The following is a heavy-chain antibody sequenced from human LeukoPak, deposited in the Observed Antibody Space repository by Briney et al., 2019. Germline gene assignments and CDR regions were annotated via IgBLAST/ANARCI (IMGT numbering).Heavy chain of an antibody. CDR1: DYSVTSAYY. CDR2: IFHGETT. V-gene: IGHV4-38-2*01. D-gene: IGHD6-13*01. Sequence: SETLSLTCAVSDYSVTSAYYWGWIRQFPGKELERIGSIFHGETTYYNPSLESRVTISVDPSKNQFSLRLTSVTAADTAVYYCARVGSSWYWDDYWGQGTLVTVSS. CDR3: ARVGSSWYWDDY. J-gene: IGHJ4*02.